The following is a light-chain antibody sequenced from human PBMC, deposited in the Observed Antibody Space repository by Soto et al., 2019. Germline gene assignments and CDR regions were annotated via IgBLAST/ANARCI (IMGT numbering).Light chain of an antibody. Sequence: EIVLTQSPGTLSLSPGEGATLSCRASQSVTSNYLAWYQQKPGQAPRLLVYGASSRATGISDRFSGSGSGTDFTLPISRLEPEDFAVYYCQHYVSHPITFGQGTRLEIK. CDR2: GAS. V-gene: IGKV3-20*01. CDR1: QSVTSNY. CDR3: QHYVSHPIT. J-gene: IGKJ5*01.